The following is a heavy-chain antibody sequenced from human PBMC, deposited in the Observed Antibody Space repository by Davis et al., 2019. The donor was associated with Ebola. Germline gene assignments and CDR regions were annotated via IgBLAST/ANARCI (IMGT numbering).Heavy chain of an antibody. V-gene: IGHV4-59*01. D-gene: IGHD5-18*01. CDR2: IYYSGIT. Sequence: MPSETLSLTCTVSGGSMTTYYWSWIRQPPGKGLEWIGYIYYSGITKYNPSLKGRVTISVDTSKNQFSLNLDSMTAADSAVHYCARGQRGYSFWGRGTLVIVSS. CDR3: ARGQRGYSF. J-gene: IGHJ4*02. CDR1: GGSMTTYY.